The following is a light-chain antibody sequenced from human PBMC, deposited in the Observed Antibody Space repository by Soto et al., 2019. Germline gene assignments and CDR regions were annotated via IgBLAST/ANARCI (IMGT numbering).Light chain of an antibody. CDR3: QQYGSSPWT. CDR2: VAS. V-gene: IGKV3-20*01. CDR1: QNMRSKY. J-gene: IGKJ1*01. Sequence: ETVLTQSPGTLSLSPGERATLSGSASQNMRSKYLAWYRQTPGQAPRLLIYVASKRPPGIADKFTGSGSGKDFTLIISRLEPEDFALYYCQQYGSSPWTFGQGTQVEIK.